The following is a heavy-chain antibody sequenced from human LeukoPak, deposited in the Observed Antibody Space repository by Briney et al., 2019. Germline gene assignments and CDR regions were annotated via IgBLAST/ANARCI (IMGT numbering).Heavy chain of an antibody. D-gene: IGHD3-10*01. CDR1: GFTFDDYA. CDR2: ISWNSGSI. V-gene: IGHV3-9*01. CDR3: AKDAEFYYGSGSYYNGQFDY. Sequence: PGGSLRLSCAASGFTFDDYAMHWVRQAPGKGLEWVSGISWNSGSIGYADSVKGRFTISRDNAKNSLYLQMNRLRTEDTALYYCAKDAEFYYGSGSYYNGQFDYWGQGTLVTVSS. J-gene: IGHJ4*02.